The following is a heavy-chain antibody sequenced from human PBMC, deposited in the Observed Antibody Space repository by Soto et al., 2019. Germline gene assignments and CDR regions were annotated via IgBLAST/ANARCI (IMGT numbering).Heavy chain of an antibody. J-gene: IGHJ4*02. Sequence: GASVKVSCKASGFTFTSSAVQWVRQARGQRLEWIGWIDVGSGNTKYSQKFQERVTITRDTSASTAYMELSSLRSEDTAVYYCARSIVVVTALDYWGQGTLVTVSS. CDR2: IDVGSGNT. V-gene: IGHV1-58*01. CDR3: ARSIVVVTALDY. CDR1: GFTFTSSA. D-gene: IGHD2-21*02.